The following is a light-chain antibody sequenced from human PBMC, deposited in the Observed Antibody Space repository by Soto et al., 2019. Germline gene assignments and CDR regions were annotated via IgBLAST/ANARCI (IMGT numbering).Light chain of an antibody. J-gene: IGKJ1*01. CDR1: QSVSSSY. CDR2: GAS. CDR3: QQYGSSLWT. Sequence: EIVLTQSPGTLSLSPGERDTLSCRASQSVSSSYLAWYQQKPGQAPRLLIYGASSRATGIPDRFSGSGSGTDFTLTISRREPEDFAVYYCQQYGSSLWTFGQGTKVEIK. V-gene: IGKV3-20*01.